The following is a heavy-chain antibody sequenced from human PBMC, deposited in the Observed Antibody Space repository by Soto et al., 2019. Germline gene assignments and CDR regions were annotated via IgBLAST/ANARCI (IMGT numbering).Heavy chain of an antibody. J-gene: IGHJ6*02. CDR2: ILYSGTT. V-gene: IGHV4-30-4*01. CDR3: ARDGGPLSYGMDF. D-gene: IGHD3-10*01. Sequence: QVQLQESGPGLVKPSQTLSLTCTVSGDSIKRDDYYWSWIRQPPGKGLEWIGYILYSGTTYYNPSLKRRLIISLDTSKTPFYLNLTSVTAADTAVYYCARDGGPLSYGMDFWGQGTTVTVSS. CDR1: GDSIKRDDYY.